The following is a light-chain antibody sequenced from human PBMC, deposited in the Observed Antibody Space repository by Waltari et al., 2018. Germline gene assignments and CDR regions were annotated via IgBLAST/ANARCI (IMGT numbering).Light chain of an antibody. CDR1: RSNTGLNN. J-gene: IGLJ3*02. Sequence: QSVVTQPPSASGPPGQRVTISCTGSRSNTGLNNVYWYQQLPGTAPKLLIHYNNQRPSGVPDRFSGSKSGTSAALAISGLRSEDEADYYCAVWDDSLRGGVFGGGTRLTVL. V-gene: IGLV1-47*01. CDR2: YNN. CDR3: AVWDDSLRGGV.